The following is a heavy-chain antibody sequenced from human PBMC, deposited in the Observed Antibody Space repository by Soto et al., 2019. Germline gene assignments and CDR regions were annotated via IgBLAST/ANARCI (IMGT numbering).Heavy chain of an antibody. J-gene: IGHJ4*02. Sequence: QITLKESGPTLVKPTQTLTLTCTFSGFSLSTDRVGVGCIRQPPGKALDWLAVIYSDDSKTYSPSLKSRLTITKDTSKNQVVLTMTNMDPVDTATYYCAHAYGGRSLYWGQGTLVTVSS. CDR1: GFSLSTDRVG. D-gene: IGHD1-26*01. V-gene: IGHV2-5*02. CDR3: AHAYGGRSLY. CDR2: IYSDDSK.